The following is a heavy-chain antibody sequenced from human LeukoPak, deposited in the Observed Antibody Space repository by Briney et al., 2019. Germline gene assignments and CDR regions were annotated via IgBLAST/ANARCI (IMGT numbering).Heavy chain of an antibody. Sequence: GGSPRLSCAASGFTFSSYEMNWVRQAPGKGLEWVSYISSSGSTIYYADSVKGRFTISRDNAKNSLYLQMNSLRAEDTAVYYCARVIAVAGGDYWGQGTLVTVSS. D-gene: IGHD6-19*01. CDR3: ARVIAVAGGDY. V-gene: IGHV3-48*03. CDR2: ISSSGSTI. J-gene: IGHJ4*02. CDR1: GFTFSSYE.